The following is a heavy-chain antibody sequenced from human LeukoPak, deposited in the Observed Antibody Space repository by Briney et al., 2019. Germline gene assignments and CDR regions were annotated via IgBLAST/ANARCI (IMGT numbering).Heavy chain of an antibody. V-gene: IGHV3-23*01. J-gene: IGHJ4*01. CDR1: GFTFSSFA. Sequence: GGSLRLSCVASGFTFSSFALDWVRQAPGRGLEWISDVSRTGSTKYYADSVKGRFTVSRDNSKNTVYLQMNSLSVDDPAVLYCAKRKNSPGYSSLDQWGQGTLVTVSS. CDR3: AKRKNSPGYSSLDQ. D-gene: IGHD2-15*01. CDR2: VSRTGSTK.